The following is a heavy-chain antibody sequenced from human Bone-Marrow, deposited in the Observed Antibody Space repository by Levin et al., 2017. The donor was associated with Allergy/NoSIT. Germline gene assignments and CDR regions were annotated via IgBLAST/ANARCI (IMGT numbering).Heavy chain of an antibody. V-gene: IGHV4-59*08. CDR3: ATASKADY. Sequence: PSETLSLTCTVSGGSISSHYWSWIRQPPGKGLEWIGFIYYTGSTKYNPSLKSRVTISIDTSKNQFSLKLTSVTAADTAIYYCATASKADYWGQGKLVIVSS. CDR1: GGSISSHY. J-gene: IGHJ4*02. CDR2: IYYTGST.